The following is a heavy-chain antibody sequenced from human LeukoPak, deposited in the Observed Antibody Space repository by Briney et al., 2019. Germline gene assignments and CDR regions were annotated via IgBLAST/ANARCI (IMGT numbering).Heavy chain of an antibody. CDR3: AKSQVATSLRYYFDY. D-gene: IGHD5-12*01. CDR2: VSGSGGST. Sequence: GGSLRLSCAASGFTFSSYAMSWVRQAPGKGLEWVSAVSGSGGSTYYADSVKGRFTISRDNSKNTLYLQMNSLRAEDTAVYYCAKSQVATSLRYYFDYWGQGTLVTVSS. V-gene: IGHV3-23*01. J-gene: IGHJ4*02. CDR1: GFTFSSYA.